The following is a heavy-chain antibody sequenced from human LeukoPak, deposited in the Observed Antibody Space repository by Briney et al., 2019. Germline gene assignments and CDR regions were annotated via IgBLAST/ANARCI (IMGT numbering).Heavy chain of an antibody. CDR2: INAGNGNT. CDR3: ARRPFGSGWYYFDY. V-gene: IGHV1-3*01. CDR1: GYTFTSYA. Sequence: ASVKVSCKASGYTFTSYAMHWVRQAPGQRLEWMGWINAGNGNTKYSQKFQGRVTITRDTSASTAYMELSSLRSEDTAVYYCARRPFGSGWYYFDYWGQGTLVTVSS. D-gene: IGHD6-19*01. J-gene: IGHJ4*02.